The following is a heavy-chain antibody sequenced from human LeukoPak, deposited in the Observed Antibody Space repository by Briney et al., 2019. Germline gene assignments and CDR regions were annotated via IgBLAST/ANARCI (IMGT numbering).Heavy chain of an antibody. CDR3: ARDLFQWLVLGTDAFDI. V-gene: IGHV3-23*01. CDR1: GFTFSSYA. Sequence: PGGSLRLSCAASGFTFSSYAMSWVRQAPGKGLEWVSAISGSGGSTYYADSVKGRFTISRDNSKNTLYLQMNSLRAEDTAVYYCARDLFQWLVLGTDAFDIWGQGTMVTVSS. J-gene: IGHJ3*02. D-gene: IGHD6-19*01. CDR2: ISGSGGST.